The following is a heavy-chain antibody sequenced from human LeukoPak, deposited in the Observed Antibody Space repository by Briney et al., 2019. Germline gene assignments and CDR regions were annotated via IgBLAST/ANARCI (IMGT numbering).Heavy chain of an antibody. V-gene: IGHV3-64*01. Sequence: GGSLRLSCAASGFIFSTYAMHWVRQAPGKGLEFVSAISRNGGNAYYANSVKGRFTISRDNSKNTLYLQMGSLRAEDTAVYYCAKDSRYGYRWDYDYWGQGTPVTVSS. D-gene: IGHD5-18*01. CDR2: ISRNGGNA. CDR3: AKDSRYGYRWDYDY. J-gene: IGHJ4*02. CDR1: GFIFSTYA.